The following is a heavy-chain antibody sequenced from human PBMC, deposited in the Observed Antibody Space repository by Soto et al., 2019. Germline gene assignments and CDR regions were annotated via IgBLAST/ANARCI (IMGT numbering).Heavy chain of an antibody. CDR2: IYYSGST. D-gene: IGHD1-1*01. J-gene: IGHJ5*02. V-gene: IGHV4-59*01. CDR3: ASGTTGTTDWFYP. Sequence: PSETLSLTCTVSGGSISSYDWSWIRQPPGKGLEWIGYIYYSGSTNYNPSLKSRVTISVDTSKNQFSLKLSSVTAADTAVYYCASGTTGTTDWFYPWGQGTLVTVSS. CDR1: GGSISSYD.